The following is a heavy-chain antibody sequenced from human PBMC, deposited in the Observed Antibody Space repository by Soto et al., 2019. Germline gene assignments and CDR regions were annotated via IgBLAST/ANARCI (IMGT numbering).Heavy chain of an antibody. CDR2: IIPIFSTR. V-gene: IGHV1-69*15. Sequence: QVQLVQSGAEVKKPGSSVKVSCKASGGTFSNYAITWVRQAPGQGLEWLGRIIPIFSTRDYAQKFQGRVTISADESTTTAYKDLGSLRSDDMAVDYWAKDGGRGGYFGNWFDPWGQGTLVTVSS. D-gene: IGHD3-16*01. J-gene: IGHJ5*02. CDR3: AKDGGRGGYFGNWFDP. CDR1: GGTFSNYA.